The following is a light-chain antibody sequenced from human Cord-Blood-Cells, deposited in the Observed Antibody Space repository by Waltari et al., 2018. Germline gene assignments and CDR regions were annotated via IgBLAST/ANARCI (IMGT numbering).Light chain of an antibody. J-gene: IGLJ2*01. V-gene: IGLV2-14*01. Sequence: QSALTQPAPVSGSPGQSITIPCTGTSSDVGGYTYVSWYQQHPGKAPKLMIYDVSNRPSGVSNRFSGSKSGNTASLTISGLQAEDEADYYCSSYTSSSTVVFGGGTKLTVL. CDR1: SSDVGGYTY. CDR3: SSYTSSSTVV. CDR2: DVS.